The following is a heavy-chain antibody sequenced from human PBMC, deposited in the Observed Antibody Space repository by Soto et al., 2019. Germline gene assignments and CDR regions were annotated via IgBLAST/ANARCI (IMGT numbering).Heavy chain of an antibody. J-gene: IGHJ4*02. V-gene: IGHV1-58*01. CDR1: GFTFTSSA. D-gene: IGHD6-19*01. CDR2: IVVGTGNT. CDR3: SASSGWPGAGNYYFGY. Sequence: VASVKVYCKASGFTFTSSAVQWVRQARGQRLEWIGWIVVGTGNTNYAQKFQEKGTITRHMSTSTAYMEPTSLRSENTAAYYCSASSGWPGAGNYYFGYWGQGTLVTVSS.